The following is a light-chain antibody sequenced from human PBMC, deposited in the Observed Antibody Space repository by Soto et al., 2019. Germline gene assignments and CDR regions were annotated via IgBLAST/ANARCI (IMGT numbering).Light chain of an antibody. V-gene: IGKV3-20*01. CDR1: QSVSSD. J-gene: IGKJ5*01. CDR2: AAS. Sequence: EIVMTQSPATLSVSPGERATLSCRASQSVSSDLAWYHQKPGQAPRLLIYAASSRATGSPDRFSGGGSGTDFTLTISRLEPEDFAVYYCQQYGYSPITFGQGTRLEIK. CDR3: QQYGYSPIT.